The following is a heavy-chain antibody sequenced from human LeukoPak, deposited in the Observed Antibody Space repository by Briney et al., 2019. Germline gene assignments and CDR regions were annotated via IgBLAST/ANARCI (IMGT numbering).Heavy chain of an antibody. V-gene: IGHV4-61*02. D-gene: IGHD6-13*01. CDR1: GGSISSGSYY. Sequence: PSETLSLTCTVSGGSISSGSYYWSWIRQPAGKGLEWIGRIYTSGSTNYNPSLKSRVTISVDTSKNQFSLKVSSVTAADTAVYYCARARYSRSWYEPFDPWGQGTLVTVSS. CDR3: ARARYSRSWYEPFDP. CDR2: IYTSGST. J-gene: IGHJ5*02.